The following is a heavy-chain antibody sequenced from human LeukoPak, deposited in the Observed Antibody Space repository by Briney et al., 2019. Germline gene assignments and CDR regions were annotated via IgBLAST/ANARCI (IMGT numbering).Heavy chain of an antibody. CDR1: GFTFSSYE. CDR2: ISSSGSTI. Sequence: PGGSLRLSCAASGFTFSSYEMNWVRQAPGKGLEWVSYISSSGSTIYYADSVKGRFTISRDNAKNSLYLQMNSLRAEDTAVYYRARELPIGYDISGYYGMDVWGQGTTVTVSS. D-gene: IGHD3-22*01. CDR3: ARELPIGYDISGYYGMDV. V-gene: IGHV3-48*03. J-gene: IGHJ6*02.